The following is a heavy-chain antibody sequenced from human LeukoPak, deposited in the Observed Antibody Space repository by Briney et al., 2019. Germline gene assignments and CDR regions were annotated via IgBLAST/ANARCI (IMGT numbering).Heavy chain of an antibody. CDR1: GFTFAGFG. V-gene: IGHV3-33*01. CDR2: IWYDGSNK. CDR3: AREEGYSDTSGHYFFDY. J-gene: IGHJ4*02. Sequence: PGGSLRLSCAASGFTFAGFGMHWVRQAPGKGLEWVAVIWYDGSNKFYGDSVRGRFTISRDNSMNTLYLQMNSLRAEDTAVYYCAREEGYSDTSGHYFFDYWGQGTLVTVSS. D-gene: IGHD3-22*01.